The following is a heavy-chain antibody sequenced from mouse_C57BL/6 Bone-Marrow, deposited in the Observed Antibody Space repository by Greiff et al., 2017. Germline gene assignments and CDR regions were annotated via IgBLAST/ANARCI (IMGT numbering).Heavy chain of an antibody. CDR2: FYPGSGSI. CDR1: GYTFTEYT. V-gene: IGHV1-62-2*01. J-gene: IGHJ2*01. CDR3: ARRGHYYYGSSYYFDY. Sequence: QVQLKQSGAELVKPGASVKLSCKASGYTFTEYTIHWVKQRSGQGLEWIGWFYPGSGSIKYNEKFKDKATLTADKSSSTVYMELSRLTSEDSAVYFCARRGHYYYGSSYYFDYWGQGTTLTVSS. D-gene: IGHD1-1*01.